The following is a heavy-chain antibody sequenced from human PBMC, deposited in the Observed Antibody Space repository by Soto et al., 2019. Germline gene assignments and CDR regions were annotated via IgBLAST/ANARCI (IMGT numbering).Heavy chain of an antibody. CDR2: IYWDDDK. J-gene: IGHJ4*02. D-gene: IGHD3-10*01. CDR1: GFSLSTSGVG. V-gene: IGHV2-5*02. Sequence: QITLKESGPTLVRPTQTLTLTCTFSGFSLSTSGVGLGWIRQPPGKALEYLALIYWDDDKRYSPSLRSRLTISKDMSKPHVVLTLTNMDPVDTATYYCAHRSIAASGSGDVGSSDYWGQGTLVTVSS. CDR3: AHRSIAASGSGDVGSSDY.